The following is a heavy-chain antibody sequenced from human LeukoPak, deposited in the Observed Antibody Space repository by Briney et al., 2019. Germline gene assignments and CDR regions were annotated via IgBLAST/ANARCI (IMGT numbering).Heavy chain of an antibody. V-gene: IGHV3-48*03. CDR2: TIRSGSTI. Sequence: GGSLRLSCAASGLTFSSYEMNWVRQAPGKGLEWVSYTIRSGSTIYYADYVKGASTTPRDNATQSLYLQTKSLRAEDTAVYYSARDHPIAGNYYYSMAVWGKGTTVTVSS. D-gene: IGHD3-16*02. J-gene: IGHJ6*03. CDR1: GLTFSSYE. CDR3: ARDHPIAGNYYYSMAV.